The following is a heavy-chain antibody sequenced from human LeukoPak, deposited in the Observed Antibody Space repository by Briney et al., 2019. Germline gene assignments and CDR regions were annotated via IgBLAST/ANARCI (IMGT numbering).Heavy chain of an antibody. D-gene: IGHD4-17*01. CDR1: GFTFSSYG. Sequence: GRSLRLSCAASGFTFSSYGMHWVRQAPGKGLVWVAVISYDGSNKYYADSVKGRFTISRDNSKNTLYLQMNSLRAEDTAVYYCARDNGDYGYFDYWGQETLVSVSS. V-gene: IGHV3-30*03. CDR3: ARDNGDYGYFDY. J-gene: IGHJ4*02. CDR2: ISYDGSNK.